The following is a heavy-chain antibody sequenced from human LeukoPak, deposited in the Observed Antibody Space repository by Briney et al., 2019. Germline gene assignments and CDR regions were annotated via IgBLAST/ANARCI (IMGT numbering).Heavy chain of an antibody. D-gene: IGHD5-24*01. CDR1: GFTFSDYY. V-gene: IGHV3-11*04. CDR2: ISSSGSTI. CDR3: ARDPTLREMARNFDY. J-gene: IGHJ4*02. Sequence: GGSLRLSCAASGFTFSDYYMSWIRQAPGMGLEWVSYISSSGSTIYYADSVKGRFTISRDNAKNSLYLQMNSLRAEDTAVYYCARDPTLREMARNFDYWGQGTLVTVSS.